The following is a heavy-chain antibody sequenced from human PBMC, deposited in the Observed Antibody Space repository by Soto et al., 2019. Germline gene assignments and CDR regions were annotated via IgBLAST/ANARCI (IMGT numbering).Heavy chain of an antibody. CDR2: NNYRGSS. D-gene: IGHD6-19*01. J-gene: IGHJ5*01. Sequence: ETLSLTCTVSGGSISSSSYSWGWIRQPPGKGLEWIGRNNYRGSSNYNPSLKSRVSIVVDSSRNQISLMLTSGTAADTGVYYCARVHPPPATGGGGGYTDSWGPGTLVTVSS. CDR1: GGSISSSSYS. V-gene: IGHV4-39*01. CDR3: ARVHPPPATGGGGGYTDS.